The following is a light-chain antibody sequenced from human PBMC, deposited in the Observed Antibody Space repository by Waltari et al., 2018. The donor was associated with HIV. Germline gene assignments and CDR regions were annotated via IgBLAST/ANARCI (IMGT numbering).Light chain of an antibody. V-gene: IGLV3-21*02. CDR1: NIGNKS. J-gene: IGLJ1*01. CDR3: QVWDVTSDHFV. Sequence: SYLLTQPPSVSVAPGQTARITRGGNNIGNKSVPRYRHNLGQAPVLVIYDDVGRPSGIPERISGSNSGNTATLSISRVDVGDEADYYCQVWDVTSDHFVFGPGTTVTVL. CDR2: DDV.